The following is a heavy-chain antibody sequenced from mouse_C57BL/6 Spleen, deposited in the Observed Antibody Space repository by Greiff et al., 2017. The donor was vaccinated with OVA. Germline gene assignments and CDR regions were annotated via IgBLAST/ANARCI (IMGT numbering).Heavy chain of an antibody. V-gene: IGHV5-9-1*02. J-gene: IGHJ4*01. D-gene: IGHD2-5*01. CDR1: GFTFSSYA. CDR3: TRVESNYPYYYAMDY. CDR2: ISSGGDYI. Sequence: EVKVEESGEGLVKPGGSLKLSCAASGFTFSSYAMSWVRQTPEKRLEWVAYISSGGDYIYYADTVKGRFAISRDNARNTLYLQMSSLKSEDTAMYYCTRVESNYPYYYAMDYWGQGTSVTVSS.